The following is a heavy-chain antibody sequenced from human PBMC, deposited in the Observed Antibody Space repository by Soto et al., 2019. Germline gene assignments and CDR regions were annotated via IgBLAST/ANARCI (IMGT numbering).Heavy chain of an antibody. CDR3: AGVAFGPIDS. V-gene: IGHV4-38-2*02. D-gene: IGHD3-16*01. CDR1: NYSISSGYY. CDR2: MYHSGTT. Sequence: SETLSLTCTVSNYSISSGYYWGWIRQSPGEGLEWIVSMYHSGTTYYNPSLKSRVIISVDTSKNQFSLKLTSATSADTAVYFWAGVAFGPIDSWGQGTLVTVSS. J-gene: IGHJ4*02.